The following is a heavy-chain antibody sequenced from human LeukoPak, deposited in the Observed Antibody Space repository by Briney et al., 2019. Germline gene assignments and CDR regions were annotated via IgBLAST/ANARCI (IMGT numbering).Heavy chain of an antibody. Sequence: GGSLGLSCEASGLTFSNSAMGWVRQAPGKGLEWVSGVSASGHYTYYADSAKGRFTISRDNSKNTLFLQMNSLRAEDTALYYRVKDGSWGDYYFYFYIDVWGKGTTVTVSS. CDR1: GLTFSNSA. D-gene: IGHD3-16*01. V-gene: IGHV3-23*01. CDR3: VKDGSWGDYYFYFYIDV. J-gene: IGHJ6*03. CDR2: VSASGHYT.